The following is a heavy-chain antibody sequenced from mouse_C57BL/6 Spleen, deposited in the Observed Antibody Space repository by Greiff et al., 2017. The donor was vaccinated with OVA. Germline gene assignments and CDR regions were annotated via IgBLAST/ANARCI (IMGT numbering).Heavy chain of an antibody. D-gene: IGHD2-5*01. CDR2: IWSGGST. J-gene: IGHJ3*01. CDR1: GFSLTSYG. CDR3: ASPAYYSNYEFAY. V-gene: IGHV2-2*01. Sequence: QVQLQQSGPGLVQPSQSLSITCTVSGFSLTSYGVHWVRQSPGKGLEWLGGIWSGGSTDYNAAFISRLSISKDNSKSQVFFKMNSLQADDTAIYDCASPAYYSNYEFAYWGQGTLVTVSA.